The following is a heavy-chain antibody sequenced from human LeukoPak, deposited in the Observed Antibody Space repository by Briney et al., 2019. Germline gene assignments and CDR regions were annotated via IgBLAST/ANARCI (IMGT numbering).Heavy chain of an antibody. CDR2: INTYNGKT. Sequence: ASVKVSCKASGYTFSNYGVSWVRQAPGQGLEWMGWINTYNGKTKFAQELQGRVTMTTDTSTSTAYTELRSLTSDDTALYYCARMSVVRGVTSFDYWGQGTLVTVSS. J-gene: IGHJ4*02. D-gene: IGHD3-10*01. CDR1: GYTFSNYG. V-gene: IGHV1-18*01. CDR3: ARMSVVRGVTSFDY.